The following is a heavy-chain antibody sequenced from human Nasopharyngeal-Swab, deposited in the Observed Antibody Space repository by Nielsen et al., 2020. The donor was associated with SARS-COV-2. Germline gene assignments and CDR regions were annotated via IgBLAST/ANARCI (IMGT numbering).Heavy chain of an antibody. D-gene: IGHD5-12*01. CDR3: ANSIR. CDR1: GFMFSSFY. V-gene: IGHV3-33*08. J-gene: IGHJ4*02. Sequence: GGSLRLSCTASGFMFSSFYMEWVRQAPGKGLEWVAVIWYDGSNKYYADSVKGRFTISRDNSKNTLYLQMNSLRAEDTAVYYCANSIRWGQGTLVTVSS. CDR2: IWYDGSNK.